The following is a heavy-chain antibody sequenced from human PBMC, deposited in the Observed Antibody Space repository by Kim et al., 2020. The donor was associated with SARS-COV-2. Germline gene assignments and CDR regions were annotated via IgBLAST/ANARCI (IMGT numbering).Heavy chain of an antibody. D-gene: IGHD3-22*01. CDR3: ARHKGIRHMIVVVEGWFDP. J-gene: IGHJ5*02. CDR1: GGSISSSSYY. Sequence: SETLSLTCTVSGGSISSSSYYWGWIHQPPGKGLEWIGSIYYSGSTYYNPSLKSRVTISVDTSKNQFSLKLSSVTAADTAVYYCARHKGIRHMIVVVEGWFDPWGQGTLVTVSS. V-gene: IGHV4-39*01. CDR2: IYYSGST.